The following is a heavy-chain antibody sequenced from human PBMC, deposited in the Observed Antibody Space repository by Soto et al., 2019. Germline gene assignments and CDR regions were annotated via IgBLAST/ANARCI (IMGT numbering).Heavy chain of an antibody. Sequence: SETLSLTCTVSGDSISSGDYYWSWIRQPPGKGLEWIGCIYYSGNTYYNPSLKRRFSISVDTSKNQFSLQLSSVTAADTAVYYCARVSGSYYYGMDVWGQGTTVTVSS. J-gene: IGHJ6*02. D-gene: IGHD1-26*01. CDR2: IYYSGNT. CDR3: ARVSGSYYYGMDV. CDR1: GDSISSGDYY. V-gene: IGHV4-30-4*01.